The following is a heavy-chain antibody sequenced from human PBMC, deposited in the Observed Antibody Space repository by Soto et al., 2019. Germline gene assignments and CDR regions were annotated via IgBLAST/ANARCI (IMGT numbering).Heavy chain of an antibody. D-gene: IGHD6-13*01. CDR3: AKGRGSSSEPYYYYGMDV. V-gene: IGHV3-23*01. Sequence: GGSLRLSCAASGFTFSSYAMSWVRQAPGKGLEWVSAISGSGGSTYYADSVKGRFTISRDNSKNTLYLQMNSLRAEDTAVYYCAKGRGSSSEPYYYYGMDVWRQGTTVTVSS. CDR1: GFTFSSYA. J-gene: IGHJ6*01. CDR2: ISGSGGST.